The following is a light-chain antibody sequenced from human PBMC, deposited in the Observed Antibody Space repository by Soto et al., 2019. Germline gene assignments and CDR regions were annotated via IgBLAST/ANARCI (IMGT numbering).Light chain of an antibody. V-gene: IGKV2-28*01. J-gene: IGKJ5*01. Sequence: EIVMTQSPLSLPVTPGEPASISCRSSQSLLFSNGYNYLDWYLQRAGQSPQLLIYLGSTRASGVPDRFSGSGSGTDFTLKISRVEAEDVGVYYCMQALQTPITFGQGTRLEIK. CDR1: QSLLFSNGYNY. CDR2: LGS. CDR3: MQALQTPIT.